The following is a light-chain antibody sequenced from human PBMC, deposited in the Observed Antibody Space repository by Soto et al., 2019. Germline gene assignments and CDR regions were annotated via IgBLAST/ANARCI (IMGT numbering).Light chain of an antibody. Sequence: DIQLTQSPSFLSASVGDRVTITCRASQGISSYLAWYQQKPGTAPKLLIFAASTLQNGAPSRFSGSGSGTEFTLTISSLQPEDFATYYCLHLNSYSPDTFGPGTKVDIK. CDR2: AAS. V-gene: IGKV1-9*01. J-gene: IGKJ3*01. CDR1: QGISSY. CDR3: LHLNSYSPDT.